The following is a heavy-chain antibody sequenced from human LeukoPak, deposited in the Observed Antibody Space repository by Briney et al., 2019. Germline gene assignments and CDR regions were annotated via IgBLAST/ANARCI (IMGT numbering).Heavy chain of an antibody. Sequence: ASVKVSCKASGYTFTSYDINWVRQATGQGLEWMGWMNPNSGNTGYAQKFQGRVTMTRNTSISTAYMGLSSLRSEDTAVYYCARATEYSSSSDYWGQGTLVTVSS. D-gene: IGHD6-6*01. CDR1: GYTFTSYD. V-gene: IGHV1-8*01. J-gene: IGHJ4*02. CDR3: ARATEYSSSSDY. CDR2: MNPNSGNT.